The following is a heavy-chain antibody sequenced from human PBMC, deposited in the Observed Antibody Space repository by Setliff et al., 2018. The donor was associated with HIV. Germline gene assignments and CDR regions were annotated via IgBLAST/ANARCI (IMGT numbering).Heavy chain of an antibody. Sequence: SETLSLTCTVSGGSISSGDYYWSWIRQHPRKGLEWIGYIYYTGSTYYNPSLKSRVTISVDTSKNQFSLKLSSVTAADTAVYYCARHEITMVRGVTIKAGYSFDYWGQGTLVTVSS. CDR3: ARHEITMVRGVTIKAGYSFDY. CDR2: IYYTGST. V-gene: IGHV4-30-4*08. D-gene: IGHD3-10*01. CDR1: GGSISSGDYY. J-gene: IGHJ4*02.